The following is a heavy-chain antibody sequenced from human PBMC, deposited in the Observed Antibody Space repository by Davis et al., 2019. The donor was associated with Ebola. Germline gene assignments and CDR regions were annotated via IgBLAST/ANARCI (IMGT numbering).Heavy chain of an antibody. D-gene: IGHD4-17*01. CDR2: IYYSGST. J-gene: IGHJ5*02. V-gene: IGHV4-39*01. CDR3: AVDYGDYAARFDP. CDR1: GGSISSSSYY. Sequence: SDILSPTCTVPGGSISSSSYYWRRLRQPPGKGLEWIGSIYYSGSTYYNPSLKSRVTISVDTSKNQFSLKLSSVTAADTAVYYWAVDYGDYAARFDPWSQGTLVTVSS.